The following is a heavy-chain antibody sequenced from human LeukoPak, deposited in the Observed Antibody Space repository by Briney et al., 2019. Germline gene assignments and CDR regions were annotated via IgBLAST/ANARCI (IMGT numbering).Heavy chain of an antibody. J-gene: IGHJ3*02. Sequence: GGSLRLSCAASGFTFSSYAMSWVRQAPGKGLEWVSAISGSGGSTYYADSEKGRFTISRDNSKNTLYLLMNSLRAEDTAVYYCAKRFGSYSPAFDIWGQGTMVTVSS. CDR2: ISGSGGST. CDR1: GFTFSSYA. D-gene: IGHD2-15*01. CDR3: AKRFGSYSPAFDI. V-gene: IGHV3-23*01.